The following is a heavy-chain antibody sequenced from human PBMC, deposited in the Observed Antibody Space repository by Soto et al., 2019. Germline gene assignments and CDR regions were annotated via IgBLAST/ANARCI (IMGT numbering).Heavy chain of an antibody. D-gene: IGHD2-2*02. J-gene: IGHJ4*02. Sequence: EVQLLESGGGLVQPGESLRLSCAASGFTFSSYAMSWVRQAPGKGLEWVSAISGSGGSTYYADSVKGRFTISRDNSKNTLYLQMNSLRAEDTAVYYCAKSPRVAPILFDYWGQGTLVTVSS. V-gene: IGHV3-23*01. CDR1: GFTFSSYA. CDR2: ISGSGGST. CDR3: AKSPRVAPILFDY.